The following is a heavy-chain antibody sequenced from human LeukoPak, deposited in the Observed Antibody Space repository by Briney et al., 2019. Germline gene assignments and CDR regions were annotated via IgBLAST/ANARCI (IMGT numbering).Heavy chain of an antibody. CDR2: INHSGST. Sequence: SETLSLTCAVYGGSFSGYYWSWIRQPPGKGLEWIGEINHSGSTNYNPSLKSRVTISVDTSKNQFSLKLSSVTAADTAVFYCARARRADLRFGEAFRHSKAVRAFDIWGQGTMVTVSS. CDR1: GGSFSGYY. CDR3: ARARRADLRFGEAFRHSKAVRAFDI. J-gene: IGHJ3*02. D-gene: IGHD3-10*01. V-gene: IGHV4-34*01.